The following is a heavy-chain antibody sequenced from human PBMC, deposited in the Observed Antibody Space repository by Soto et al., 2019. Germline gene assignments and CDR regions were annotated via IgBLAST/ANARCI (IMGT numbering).Heavy chain of an antibody. CDR3: AREGYDFWSGYYTPYYYGMDV. D-gene: IGHD3-3*01. CDR2: IYYSGST. Sequence: PSETLSLTCTFSGSSISSSSYYWGWIRQPPGKGLEWIGSIYYSGSTYYNPSLKSRVTISVDTSKNQFSLKLSSVTAADTAVYYCAREGYDFWSGYYTPYYYGMDVWGQGTTVTVSS. CDR1: GSSISSSSYY. V-gene: IGHV4-39*01. J-gene: IGHJ6*02.